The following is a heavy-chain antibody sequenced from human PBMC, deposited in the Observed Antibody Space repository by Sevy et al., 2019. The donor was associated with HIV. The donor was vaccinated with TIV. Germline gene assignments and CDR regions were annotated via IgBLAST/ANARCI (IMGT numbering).Heavy chain of an antibody. Sequence: ASVKVSCKTSGYSFTGHYIHWVRQAPGQGLEWMGWIKSNSGDTNYAEKFQGRLTLTRDTSISTAYMELSRLKLDDTXVFFCAXXXXXXATNEGPDYWGQGTLVTVSS. CDR3: AXXXXXXATNEGPDY. V-gene: IGHV1-2*02. J-gene: IGHJ4*02. D-gene: IGHD1-1*01. CDR2: IKSNSGDT. CDR1: GYSFTGHY.